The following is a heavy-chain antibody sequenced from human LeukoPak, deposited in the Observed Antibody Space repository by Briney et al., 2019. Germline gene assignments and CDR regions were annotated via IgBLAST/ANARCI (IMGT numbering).Heavy chain of an antibody. CDR3: AKDRAMVHPYYFDS. J-gene: IGHJ4*02. D-gene: IGHD5-18*01. CDR1: GFTFSSYA. CDR2: ISGSGGNT. V-gene: IGHV3-23*01. Sequence: GGTLRLSCAASGFTFSSYAMSWVRQAPGKGLEWVSGISGSGGNTHYADSVKGRFTTSRDNSKNTLYLQMNSLRAEDTAVYYCAKDRAMVHPYYFDSWGQGTLVTVSS.